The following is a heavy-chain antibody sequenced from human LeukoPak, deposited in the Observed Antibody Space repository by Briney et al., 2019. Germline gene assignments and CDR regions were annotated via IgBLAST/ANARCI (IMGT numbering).Heavy chain of an antibody. Sequence: GGSLRLSCAACGFAFSTYTMNWARQAPGRGLEWVASINSGGTTTHYADSVKGRFTISRDNAQNVLYLQMNGLRVDDAAVYYCLRGDSRDFWGQGTLVTVSS. D-gene: IGHD3-22*01. J-gene: IGHJ4*02. CDR2: INSGGTTT. V-gene: IGHV3-21*06. CDR1: GFAFSTYT. CDR3: LRGDSRDF.